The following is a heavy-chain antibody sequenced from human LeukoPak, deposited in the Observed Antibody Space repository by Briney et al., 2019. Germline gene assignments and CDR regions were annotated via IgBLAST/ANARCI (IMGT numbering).Heavy chain of an antibody. CDR1: GFTFSSYS. CDR3: ARDRIIWFGESPFGP. Sequence: GGSLRLSCAASGFTFSSYSMNWVRQAPGKGLEWVSSISSSSSYIYYADSVKGRFTISRDNAKNSLYPQMNSLRAEDTAVYYCARDRIIWFGESPFGPWGQGTLVTVSS. CDR2: ISSSSSYI. V-gene: IGHV3-21*01. D-gene: IGHD3-10*01. J-gene: IGHJ5*02.